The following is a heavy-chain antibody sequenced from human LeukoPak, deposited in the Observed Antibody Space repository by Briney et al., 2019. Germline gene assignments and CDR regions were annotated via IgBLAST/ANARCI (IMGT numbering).Heavy chain of an antibody. Sequence: GGSLRLSCAASGFTVSSNYMNWVRQAPGKGLEWVSVIYSGGSTYYADSVKGRFTISRDNYKNTLYLQMNGLRAEDTAVYYCARDSSYNYGSGSYYGWFDPWGQGTLVTVSS. D-gene: IGHD3-10*01. V-gene: IGHV3-53*01. CDR3: ARDSSYNYGSGSYYGWFDP. CDR2: IYSGGST. J-gene: IGHJ5*02. CDR1: GFTVSSNY.